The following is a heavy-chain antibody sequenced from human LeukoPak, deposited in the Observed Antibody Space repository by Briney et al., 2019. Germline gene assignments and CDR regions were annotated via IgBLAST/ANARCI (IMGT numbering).Heavy chain of an antibody. J-gene: IGHJ6*03. CDR3: ARHSVYYGSGSYLYYYYMDV. CDR2: INHSGST. CDR1: GGSFSGYY. Sequence: SETLSLTCAVYGGSFSGYYWSWIRQPPGKGLEWIGEINHSGSTNYNPSLKSRVTISVDTSKNQFSLKLSSVTAADTAVYYCARHSVYYGSGSYLYYYYMDVWGKGTTVTISS. D-gene: IGHD3-10*01. V-gene: IGHV4-34*01.